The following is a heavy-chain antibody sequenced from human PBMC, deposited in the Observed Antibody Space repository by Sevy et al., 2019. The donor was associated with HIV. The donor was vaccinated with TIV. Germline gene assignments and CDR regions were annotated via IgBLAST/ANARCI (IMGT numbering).Heavy chain of an antibody. CDR2: FEPEDDET. CDR3: ATTKDYYDSSGSPFDY. Sequence: ASVKVSCKVSGYTLSQLSMHWVRQAPGKGLEWMGSFEPEDDETIYAQKFQGRVTMTEDRSTDTAYMGLSSLRSEDTAVYYCATTKDYYDSSGSPFDYWGQGTLVTVSS. CDR1: GYTLSQLS. V-gene: IGHV1-24*01. J-gene: IGHJ4*02. D-gene: IGHD3-22*01.